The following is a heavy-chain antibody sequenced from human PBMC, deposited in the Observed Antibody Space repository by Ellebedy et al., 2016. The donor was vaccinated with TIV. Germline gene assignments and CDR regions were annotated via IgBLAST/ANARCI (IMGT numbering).Heavy chain of an antibody. Sequence: GESLKISCAASGFTFSDSVMHWVRQSPGKGLEWVSSIRSTGSDKYYAESVKGRFTISRDNAQDTLFLQMNSLRAEDTAVYFCSRGWSTPDSWGQGTLVIVSS. CDR2: IRSTGSDK. V-gene: IGHV3-21*06. CDR3: SRGWSTPDS. D-gene: IGHD2-15*01. J-gene: IGHJ4*02. CDR1: GFTFSDSV.